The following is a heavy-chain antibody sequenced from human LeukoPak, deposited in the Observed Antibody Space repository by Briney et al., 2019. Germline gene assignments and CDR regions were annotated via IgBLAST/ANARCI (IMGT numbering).Heavy chain of an antibody. CDR2: IYYNGST. V-gene: IGHV4-59*08. Sequence: SETLSLTCTVSGGSISSYYWSWIRQPPGKGLEWIGYIYYNGSTNYNPSLKSRVTISVDTSKNQFSLKLSSVTAADTAVYYCARLGLWVDFDYWGQGTLVTVSS. D-gene: IGHD5-18*01. CDR1: GGSISSYY. J-gene: IGHJ4*02. CDR3: ARLGLWVDFDY.